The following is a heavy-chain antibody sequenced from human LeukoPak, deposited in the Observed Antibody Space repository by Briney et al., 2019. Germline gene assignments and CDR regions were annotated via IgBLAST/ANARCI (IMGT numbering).Heavy chain of an antibody. CDR1: GFTFSSYG. CDR3: ARDRDLYYFDY. J-gene: IGHJ4*02. CDR2: IWYDGSNK. V-gene: IGHV3-33*01. Sequence: GGSLRLSCAASGFTFSSYGMHWVRLAPGKGLEWVAVIWYDGSNKYYADSVKGRFTISRDNSKNTLYLQMNSLRAEDTAVYYCARDRDLYYFDYWGQGTLVTVSS.